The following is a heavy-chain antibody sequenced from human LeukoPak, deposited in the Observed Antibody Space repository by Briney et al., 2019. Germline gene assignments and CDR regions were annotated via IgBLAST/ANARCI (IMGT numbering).Heavy chain of an antibody. CDR3: ARFSGYLKYFQQ. D-gene: IGHD3-22*01. CDR2: ISSSGGTI. J-gene: IGHJ1*01. CDR1: GFTFRSYE. Sequence: GGSLRLSCVTSGFTFRSYEMDWVRQAPGKGLEWVSSISSSGGTIYYADSVKGRFTISRDNAKNSLYLQMNSLRAEDTAVYYCARFSGYLKYFQQWGQGTLVTVSS. V-gene: IGHV3-48*03.